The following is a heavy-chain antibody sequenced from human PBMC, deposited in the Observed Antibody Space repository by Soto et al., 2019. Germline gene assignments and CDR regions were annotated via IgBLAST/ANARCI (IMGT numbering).Heavy chain of an antibody. J-gene: IGHJ4*02. V-gene: IGHV3-23*01. CDR3: TIATVAGITGLDY. CDR2: ISVSDAFI. CDR1: GFNVGAFA. Sequence: EVQLLESGGDLVQPGGSLRLSCAASGFNVGAFAVNWVRQAPGKGLEWVSGISVSDAFIYYADSVRGRFSISRDASENILYLQMNSLRVDDTDLYYCTIATVAGITGLDYWGPGTVVTVSS. D-gene: IGHD1-20*01.